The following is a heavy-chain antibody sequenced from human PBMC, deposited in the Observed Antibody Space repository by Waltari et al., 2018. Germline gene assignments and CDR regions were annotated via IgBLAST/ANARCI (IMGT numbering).Heavy chain of an antibody. Sequence: QLQLQESGPGLVKPSETLSLTCTVSGGSISSSSYYWGWIRQPPGKGLAWIGSIYYSGSTYYNPSLKSRVTISVTTSKNQFSLKLSSVTAADTAVYYCARHFPFRGSYFAFDIWGQGTMVTVSS. D-gene: IGHD1-26*01. V-gene: IGHV4-39*01. CDR1: GGSISSSSYY. CDR2: IYYSGST. J-gene: IGHJ3*02. CDR3: ARHFPFRGSYFAFDI.